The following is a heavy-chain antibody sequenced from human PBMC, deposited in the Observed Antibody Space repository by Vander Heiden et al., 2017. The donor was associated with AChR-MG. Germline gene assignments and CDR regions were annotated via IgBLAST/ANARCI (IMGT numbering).Heavy chain of an antibody. CDR1: GFTFKDAW. J-gene: IGHJ5*02. Sequence: DVHLVESGGGLVTPGGSLRLSCAVSGFTFKDAWMNWVRQAPGKGLEWMGRIKSNSDGGITDHAAPVKGRFTISRDDSKNTLYLQMDSLKTEDTGVYYCTTLSLWNYVLETWGQGSLVTVSS. V-gene: IGHV3-15*01. CDR2: IKSNSDGGIT. D-gene: IGHD1-7*01. CDR3: TTLSLWNYVLET.